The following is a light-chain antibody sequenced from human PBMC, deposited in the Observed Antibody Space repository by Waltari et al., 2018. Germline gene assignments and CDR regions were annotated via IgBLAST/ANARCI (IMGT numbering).Light chain of an antibody. V-gene: IGKV1-5*03. J-gene: IGKJ4*01. CDR3: QHYNNYPPT. Sequence: DIQITQSPSILSSSVGDTVTITCRTSQSISTWLAWYQQKPGKAPKLLISKASILESGVPSRFSGSGSGTEFTLTINSLQPDDFATFYCQHYNNYPPTFGGGTKVEIK. CDR1: QSISTW. CDR2: KAS.